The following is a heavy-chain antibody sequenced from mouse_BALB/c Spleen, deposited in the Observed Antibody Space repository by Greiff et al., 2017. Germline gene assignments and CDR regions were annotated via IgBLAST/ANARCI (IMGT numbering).Heavy chain of an antibody. V-gene: IGHV7-3*02. CDR1: GFTFTDYY. J-gene: IGHJ4*01. Sequence: VQLQQSGGGLVQPGGSLRLSCATSGFTFTDYYMSWVRQPPGKALEWLGFIRNKANGYTTEYSASVKGRFTISRDNSQSILYLQMNTLRAEDSATYYCARDSSNYAMDYWGQGTSVTVSS. D-gene: IGHD1-1*01. CDR3: ARDSSNYAMDY. CDR2: IRNKANGYTT.